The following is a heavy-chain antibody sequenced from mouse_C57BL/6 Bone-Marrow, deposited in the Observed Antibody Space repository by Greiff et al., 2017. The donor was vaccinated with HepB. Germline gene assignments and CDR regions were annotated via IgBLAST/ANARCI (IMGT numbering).Heavy chain of an antibody. J-gene: IGHJ4*01. CDR1: GFTFSSYA. D-gene: IGHD2-4*01. CDR2: ISSGGDYI. CDR3: TRRGGLRPYAMDY. V-gene: IGHV5-9-1*02. Sequence: VQLKESGEGLVKPGGSLKLSCAASGFTFSSYAMSWVRQTPEKRLEWVAYISSGGDYIYYADTVKGRFTISRDNARNTLYLQMSSLKSEDTAMYYCTRRGGLRPYAMDYWGQGTSVTVSS.